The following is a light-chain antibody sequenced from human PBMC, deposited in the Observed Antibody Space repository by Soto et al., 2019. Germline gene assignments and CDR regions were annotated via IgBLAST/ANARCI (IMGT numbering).Light chain of an antibody. CDR2: VVS. CDR3: SSYTSSSTLD. J-gene: IGLJ2*01. CDR1: SSDVGGYNY. V-gene: IGLV2-14*01. Sequence: QSALTQPASVSGSPGQSITISCTGTSSDVGGYNYVSWYQQHPGKAPKLMIYVVSNRPSGVSNRFSGSKSGNTASLTISGLQAEDEADYYCSSYTSSSTLDFGGGTKLTVL.